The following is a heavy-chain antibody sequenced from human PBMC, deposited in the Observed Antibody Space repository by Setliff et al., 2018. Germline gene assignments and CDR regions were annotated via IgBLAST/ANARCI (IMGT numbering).Heavy chain of an antibody. CDR1: GLAFTSYD. Sequence: PGGSLRLSCVTSGLAFTSYDMTWVRQAPGKGLEWVASINNGGVSADYTDSVKGRFTISRDNSRNTLYLQMKSLRAEDTAIYYCTRLVEFPLEKGFPYDHKDHWGQGTLVT. CDR3: TRLVEFPLEKGFPYDHKDH. CDR2: INNGGVSA. J-gene: IGHJ4*02. V-gene: IGHV3-23*01. D-gene: IGHD3-10*01.